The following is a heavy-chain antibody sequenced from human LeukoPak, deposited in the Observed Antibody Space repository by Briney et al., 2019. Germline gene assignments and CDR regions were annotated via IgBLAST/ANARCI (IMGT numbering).Heavy chain of an antibody. Sequence: ASVKVSCKASGYTFTSYYMHWVRQAPGQGLEWMGIINPSGGSTSYAQKLQGRVTMTTDTSTSTAYMELRSLRSDDTAVYYCARVGVGCSSTSCYTRWNYYYYYMDVWGKGTTVTVSS. J-gene: IGHJ6*03. CDR3: ARVGVGCSSTSCYTRWNYYYYYMDV. D-gene: IGHD2-2*02. V-gene: IGHV1-46*01. CDR1: GYTFTSYY. CDR2: INPSGGST.